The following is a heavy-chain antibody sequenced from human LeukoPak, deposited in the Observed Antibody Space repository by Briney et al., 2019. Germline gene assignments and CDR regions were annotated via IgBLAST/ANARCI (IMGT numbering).Heavy chain of an antibody. Sequence: GGSLRLSCAASGFTFSSYVMHWVRQAPGKGLEWVAFIRYDGSNKYYADSVKGRFTISRDNSKNTLYLQMNSLRAEDTAVYYCAKSCVKGCSGWRYFGYWGQGTLVTVSS. CDR2: IRYDGSNK. V-gene: IGHV3-30*02. J-gene: IGHJ4*02. D-gene: IGHD6-19*01. CDR1: GFTFSSYV. CDR3: AKSCVKGCSGWRYFGY.